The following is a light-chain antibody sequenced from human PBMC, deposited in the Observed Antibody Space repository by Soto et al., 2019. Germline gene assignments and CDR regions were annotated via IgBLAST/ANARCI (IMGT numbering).Light chain of an antibody. J-gene: IGLJ3*02. CDR3: SSYAGSNNRV. V-gene: IGLV2-8*01. CDR2: EDN. Sequence: QSALTQPPSASGSPGQSVTISCTGTSSDVGAYNYISWYQQHPGKAPKLMIYEDNKRHSGVPGRFSGSKSGNTASLTVSGLQPEDEADYYCSSYAGSNNRVFGGGTKLTVL. CDR1: SSDVGAYNY.